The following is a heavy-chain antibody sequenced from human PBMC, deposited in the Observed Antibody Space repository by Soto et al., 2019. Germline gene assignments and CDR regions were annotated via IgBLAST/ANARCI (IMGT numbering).Heavy chain of an antibody. CDR3: SRYAYSSGYYSEY. D-gene: IGHD5-18*01. Sequence: QVQLVQSGAEVKKPGASVKISCKTSGYTFTRYTIHWVRQAPGQRLEWMGWINTGRGNTKYSEKLQGRVTITADTSASTAYMELSSLTSADTSLYYCSRYAYSSGYYSEYWGQGTLVTVSS. V-gene: IGHV1-3*04. CDR2: INTGRGNT. CDR1: GYTFTRYT. J-gene: IGHJ4*02.